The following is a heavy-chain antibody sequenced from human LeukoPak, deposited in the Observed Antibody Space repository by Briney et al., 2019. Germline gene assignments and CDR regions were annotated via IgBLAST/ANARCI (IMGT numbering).Heavy chain of an antibody. J-gene: IGHJ4*02. V-gene: IGHV3-33*01. Sequence: GRSLRLSCAASGFTFSTYGMHWVRQAPGKGLEWVAVIWNDGSNKYYADSVKGRFTISRDNSKNTLYLQMNSLRAEDTAVYSCARASGPFDYWGQGTLGTISS. D-gene: IGHD3-10*01. CDR1: GFTFSTYG. CDR2: IWNDGSNK. CDR3: ARASGPFDY.